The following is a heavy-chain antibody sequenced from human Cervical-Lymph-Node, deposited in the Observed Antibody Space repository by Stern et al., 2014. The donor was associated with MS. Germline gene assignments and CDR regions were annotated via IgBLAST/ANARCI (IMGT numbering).Heavy chain of an antibody. CDR3: ARRGWNSHYYTMDV. V-gene: IGHV4-39*02. Sequence: QLQLQESGPGLVKPSETLSLTCTVSGGSISGNFYWDWIRQSPGRGMEWIASPLFGGNTSTNPSLRSRSPFFVDTSKTHFILTLRAVTAADTALFYCARRGWNSHYYTMDVWGQGTTVTVSS. D-gene: IGHD1/OR15-1a*01. J-gene: IGHJ6*02. CDR2: PLFGGNT. CDR1: GGSISGNFY.